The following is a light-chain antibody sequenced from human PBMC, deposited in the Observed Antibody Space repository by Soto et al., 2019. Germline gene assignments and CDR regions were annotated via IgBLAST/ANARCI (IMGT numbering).Light chain of an antibody. Sequence: QSVLTQPPSASGTPGQRVTISCSGSSSNIGSNYVYWYHQLPGTAPKLLIYSNNQRPSGVPDRFSGSKSGTSASLAISGLQSEDEADYYCAAWDDSLNGYVFGSGTKLTVL. J-gene: IGLJ1*01. CDR1: SSNIGSNY. CDR3: AAWDDSLNGYV. CDR2: SNN. V-gene: IGLV1-44*01.